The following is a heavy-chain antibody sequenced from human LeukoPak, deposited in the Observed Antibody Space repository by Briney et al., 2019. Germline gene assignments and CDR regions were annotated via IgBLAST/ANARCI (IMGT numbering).Heavy chain of an antibody. CDR3: ARAGYYYDSSGYYLFDY. CDR2: IYYSGST. D-gene: IGHD3-22*01. Sequence: SETLSLTCTVSGGSISSGGYYWSWIRQHPGKGLEWIGYIYYSGSTSYNPSLKSRVTISVDTSRNQFSLKLSSVTAADTAVYYCARAGYYYDSSGYYLFDYWGQGTLVTVSS. CDR1: GGSISSGGYY. V-gene: IGHV4-61*08. J-gene: IGHJ4*02.